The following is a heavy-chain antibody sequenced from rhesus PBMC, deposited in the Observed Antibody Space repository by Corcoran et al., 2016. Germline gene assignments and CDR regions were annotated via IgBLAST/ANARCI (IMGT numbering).Heavy chain of an antibody. CDR2: IYGSSTST. CDR1: GGSISDSYR. Sequence: QVQLQESGPGVVKPSETLSLTCAVSGGSISDSYRWSWIRQPPGKGLEWIGYIYGSSTSTNYNPSLESRVTISKDTSKNQFSLKLSSVTAADTAVYYCARSIAAAVFDYWGQGVLVTVSS. CDR3: ARSIAAAVFDY. D-gene: IGHD6-25*01. V-gene: IGHV4S10*01. J-gene: IGHJ4*01.